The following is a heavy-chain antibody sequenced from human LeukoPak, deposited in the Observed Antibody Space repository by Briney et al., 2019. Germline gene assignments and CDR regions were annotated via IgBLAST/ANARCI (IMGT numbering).Heavy chain of an antibody. J-gene: IGHJ4*02. Sequence: GGSLRLSCAASGFTFSDRYMDWVRQAPGKGLEWVGRIRVKANSYATEYAASVKGRFTISRDDSKNELYLQMNSLKTEDTAVYYCARSYHGSAYYYFDYWGQGTLVTVSS. CDR2: IRVKANSYAT. D-gene: IGHD3-22*01. V-gene: IGHV3-72*01. CDR1: GFTFSDRY. CDR3: ARSYHGSAYYYFDY.